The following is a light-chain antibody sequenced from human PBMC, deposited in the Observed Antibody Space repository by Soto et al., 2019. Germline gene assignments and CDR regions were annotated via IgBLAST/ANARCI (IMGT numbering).Light chain of an antibody. CDR2: AAS. J-gene: IGKJ4*01. V-gene: IGKV1-39*01. CDR1: QSISIH. Sequence: DIQMTQSPSSLSASVGDRVTVTCRASQSISIHLNWYQQKPGKAPKLLIYAASTLHSGVPSRFSGSGSGTDFTLTISSLEPEDFAVYYCQQRSNWPLTFGGGTKVDIK. CDR3: QQRSNWPLT.